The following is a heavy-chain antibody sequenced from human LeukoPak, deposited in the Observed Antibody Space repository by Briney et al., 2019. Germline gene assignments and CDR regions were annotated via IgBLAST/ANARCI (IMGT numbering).Heavy chain of an antibody. J-gene: IGHJ3*02. Sequence: PSQTLSLTCTVSGGSISSGGYYWSWIRQPPGKGLEWIGYIYYSGSTNYNPSLKSRVTMSVDTSKNQFSLKLSSVTAADTAVYYCARVESYSSSWYVFDIWGQGTMVTVSS. CDR1: GGSISSGGYY. CDR2: IYYSGST. D-gene: IGHD6-13*01. CDR3: ARVESYSSSWYVFDI. V-gene: IGHV4-61*08.